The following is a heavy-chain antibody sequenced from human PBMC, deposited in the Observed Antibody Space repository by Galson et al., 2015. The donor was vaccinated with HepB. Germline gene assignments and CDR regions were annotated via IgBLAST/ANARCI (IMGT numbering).Heavy chain of an antibody. CDR1: GFTFSDYY. CDR3: ARCAAARGVYYFYGLDG. V-gene: IGHV3-11*01. Sequence: SLRLSCAASGFTFSDYYMSWIRQAPGKGLEWVSSISSRGSTIYYADSVKGRFTISRDNAKNPLYLQMNSLRAEDTAVYYCARCAAARGVYYFYGLDGWGQGTTVTVSS. J-gene: IGHJ6*02. D-gene: IGHD6-13*01. CDR2: ISSRGSTI.